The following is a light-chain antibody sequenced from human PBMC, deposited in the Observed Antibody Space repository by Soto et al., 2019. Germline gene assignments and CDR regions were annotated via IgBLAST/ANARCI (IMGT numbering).Light chain of an antibody. Sequence: EIVLTQSPGTLSLSPGERATLSCRASQSVSSSYLAWYQQKPGQAPRLLIYGASTRATGTPDRFSGSGSGTDFTLTISRVEPEDFAVYYCQQYGTSPPMYTFGQGTKVDI. CDR2: GAS. CDR3: QQYGTSPPMYT. J-gene: IGKJ2*01. V-gene: IGKV3-20*01. CDR1: QSVSSSY.